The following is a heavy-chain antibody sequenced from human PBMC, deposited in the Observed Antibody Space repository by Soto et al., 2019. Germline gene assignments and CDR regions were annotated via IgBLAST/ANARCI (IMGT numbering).Heavy chain of an antibody. CDR1: GFTFSSYG. Sequence: GGSLRLSCAASGFTFSSYGMHWVRQAPGKGLEWVAVIWYDGSNKYYADSVKGRFTISRDNSKNTLYLQMNSLRAEDTAVYYCARDGVRYFDWSPGWLDPWGQGTLVTVYS. V-gene: IGHV3-33*01. CDR3: ARDGVRYFDWSPGWLDP. D-gene: IGHD3-9*01. J-gene: IGHJ5*02. CDR2: IWYDGSNK.